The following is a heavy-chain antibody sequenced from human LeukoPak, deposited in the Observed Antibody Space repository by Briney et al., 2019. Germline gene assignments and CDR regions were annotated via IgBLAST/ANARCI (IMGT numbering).Heavy chain of an antibody. D-gene: IGHD4-17*01. CDR3: AKAYPSYGDYSAYYIDY. J-gene: IGHJ4*02. CDR1: GFTFSSYA. V-gene: IGHV3-23*01. Sequence: GGSLRLSCAASGFTFSSYAMSWVRQAPGKGMEWVSAISGSGGSTYYADSVKGRFTISRDNSKNTLYLQMNSLRAEDTAVYYCAKAYPSYGDYSAYYIDYWGQGTLVTVSS. CDR2: ISGSGGST.